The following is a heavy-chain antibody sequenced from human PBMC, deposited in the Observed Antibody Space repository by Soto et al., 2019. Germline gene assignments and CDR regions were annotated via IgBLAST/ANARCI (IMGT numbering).Heavy chain of an antibody. D-gene: IGHD3-22*01. CDR3: ARTSYYYDSSGYLVPFDY. J-gene: IGHJ4*02. Sequence: GASVKVSCKASGGTFSSYTINWVRQAPGQGLEWMGGIIPILGIANYAQKFQGRVTMTRDTSTSTVYMELSSLRSEDTAVYYCARTSYYYDSSGYLVPFDYWGQGTLVTVSS. CDR2: IIPILGIA. CDR1: GGTFSSYT. V-gene: IGHV1-69*10.